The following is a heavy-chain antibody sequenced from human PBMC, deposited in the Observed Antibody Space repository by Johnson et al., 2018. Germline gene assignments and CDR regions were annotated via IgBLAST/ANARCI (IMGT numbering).Heavy chain of an antibody. CDR1: GFTFSSYG. CDR2: ISYDGSNK. CDR3: AKAPRVEGYGMDV. Sequence: QVQLVESGGGVVQPGRSLRLSCAASGFTFSSYGMHWVRQAPGKGLEWVAVISYDGSNKYYADSVKGRFTISRDNSKNTLYLQKNSLRAEDTAVYYCAKAPRVEGYGMDVWGQGTTVTVSS. J-gene: IGHJ6*02. V-gene: IGHV3-30*18. D-gene: IGHD1-1*01.